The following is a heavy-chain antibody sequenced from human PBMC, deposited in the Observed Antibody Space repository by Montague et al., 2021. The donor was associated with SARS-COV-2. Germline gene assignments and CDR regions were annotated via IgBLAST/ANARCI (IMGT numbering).Heavy chain of an antibody. CDR1: GFTFSTYE. CDR2: ISNSGTTI. J-gene: IGHJ4*02. V-gene: IGHV3-48*03. Sequence: SLRLSCAASGFTFSTYEMTWVRQAPGKGLEWVSYISNSGTTIYYADSVRGRFTISRDNAKNSLHLQMNSLRAEDMAVYYCVRVGVGSTYYFDYWGQGALVTVSS. CDR3: VRVGVGSTYYFDY. D-gene: IGHD1-26*01.